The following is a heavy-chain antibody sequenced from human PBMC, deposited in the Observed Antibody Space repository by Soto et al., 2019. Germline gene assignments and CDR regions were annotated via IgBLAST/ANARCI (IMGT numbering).Heavy chain of an antibody. Sequence: EVQLVESGGGLVQPGGSLRLSCAASGFTFSSYEMNWVRQAPGKGLEWLSYITTGGGTIYYADSAKGRFTISRDNAKNSLYLPMNSPRAEDTAVYYCARRKSVPAAWAFYFDYWGQGALVTVSS. J-gene: IGHJ4*02. CDR3: ARRKSVPAAWAFYFDY. D-gene: IGHD2-2*01. CDR1: GFTFSSYE. CDR2: ITTGGGTI. V-gene: IGHV3-48*03.